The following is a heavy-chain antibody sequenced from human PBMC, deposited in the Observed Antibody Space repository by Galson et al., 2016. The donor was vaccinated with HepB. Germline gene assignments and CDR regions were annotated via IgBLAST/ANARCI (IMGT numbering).Heavy chain of an antibody. V-gene: IGHV3-30*18. CDR2: ISYDGRNE. CDR3: AKGWVEWLVQDHFDH. J-gene: IGHJ4*02. D-gene: IGHD6-19*01. CDR1: GFTFNKYG. Sequence: SLRLSCAASGFTFNKYGMHWVRQAPDKGLEWVAVISYDGRNEYYGDSVKGRFTISRDNSKNTVYLQINRLRAEDTAVYYCAKGWVEWLVQDHFDHWGQGTLVTVSS.